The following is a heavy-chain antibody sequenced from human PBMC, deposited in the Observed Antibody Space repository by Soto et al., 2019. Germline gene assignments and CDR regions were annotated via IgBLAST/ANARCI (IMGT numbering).Heavy chain of an antibody. CDR3: ARSSLIRYFDHTWFDP. J-gene: IGHJ5*02. CDR1: GYTFTSYY. V-gene: IGHV1-46*01. Sequence: QVQLVQSGAEVKKPGASVKVSCKASGYTFTSYYMHWVRQAPGQGLEWMGIINPSGGSTSYAQKFQGRVTMTKDTPTSTVYMELSSLRSEDTAVYYCARSSLIRYFDHTWFDPWGQGTLVTVSS. D-gene: IGHD3-9*01. CDR2: INPSGGST.